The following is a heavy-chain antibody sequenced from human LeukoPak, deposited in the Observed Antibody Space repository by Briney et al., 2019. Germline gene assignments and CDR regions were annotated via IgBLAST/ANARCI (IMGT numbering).Heavy chain of an antibody. V-gene: IGHV4-38-2*02. CDR1: GYSISSGYY. J-gene: IGHJ5*02. CDR3: AREYYYDSSGYSLGWFDP. D-gene: IGHD3-22*01. CDR2: IYHSGST. Sequence: SETLCLTCTVSGYSISSGYYWGWIRQPPGKGLEWIGSIYHSGSTYYNPSLKSRVTISVDTSKNQFSLKLSSVTAADTAVYYCAREYYYDSSGYSLGWFDPWGQGTLVTVSS.